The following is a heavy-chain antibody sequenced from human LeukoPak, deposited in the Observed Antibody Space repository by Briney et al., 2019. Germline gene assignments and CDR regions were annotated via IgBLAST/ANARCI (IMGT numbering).Heavy chain of an antibody. J-gene: IGHJ5*02. CDR1: GFTFSSYG. CDR2: IRYDGSNK. CDR3: ARGYSSSWYGGAKWFDP. Sequence: GGSLRLSCAASGFTFSSYGMHWVRQAPGKGLEWVAFIRYDGSNKYYADSVKGRFTISRDNSKNTLYLQMNSLRAEDTAVYYCARGYSSSWYGGAKWFDPWGQGTLVTVSS. D-gene: IGHD6-13*01. V-gene: IGHV3-30*02.